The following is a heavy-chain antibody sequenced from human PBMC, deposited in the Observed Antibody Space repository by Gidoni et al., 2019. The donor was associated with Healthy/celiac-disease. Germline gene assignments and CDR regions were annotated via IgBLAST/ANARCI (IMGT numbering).Heavy chain of an antibody. D-gene: IGHD1-26*01. V-gene: IGHV4-34*01. Sequence: QVQLQQWGAGLLKPSETLSLTCAVYGGSFSGYYWSWIRQPPGKGLEWIGEINHSGSTNYNPSLKSRVTISVDTSKNQFSLKRSSVTAADTAVYYCARGPGVGATRFDYWGQGTLVTVSS. CDR2: INHSGST. J-gene: IGHJ4*02. CDR3: ARGPGVGATRFDY. CDR1: GGSFSGYY.